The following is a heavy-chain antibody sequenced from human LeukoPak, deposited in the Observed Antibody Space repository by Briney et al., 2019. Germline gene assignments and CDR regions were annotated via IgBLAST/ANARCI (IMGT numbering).Heavy chain of an antibody. J-gene: IGHJ5*02. CDR2: IYYSGST. Sequence: SQTLSLTCTVSGGSISSGGYYWSWIRQHPGKGLEWIGYIYYSGSTYYNPSLKSRVTISVDTSKNQFSLKLSSVTAADTAVYYYARGYCSSTSCYTENWFDPWGQGTLVTVSS. CDR1: GGSISSGGYY. V-gene: IGHV4-31*03. D-gene: IGHD2-2*02. CDR3: ARGYCSSTSCYTENWFDP.